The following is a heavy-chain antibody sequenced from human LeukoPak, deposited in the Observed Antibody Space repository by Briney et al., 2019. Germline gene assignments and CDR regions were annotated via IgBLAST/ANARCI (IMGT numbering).Heavy chain of an antibody. J-gene: IGHJ6*03. V-gene: IGHV1-46*01. CDR1: GYTFTSYY. Sequence: ASVKVSCKASGYTFTSYYMHWVRQAPGQGLEWMGIINPSGGSTSYAQKFQGRVTMTRDTSTSTVYMELSSLRSEDTAVYYCARDKASMVRGVIITSGNYYYMDVWGKGTTVTVPS. CDR3: ARDKASMVRGVIITSGNYYYMDV. CDR2: INPSGGST. D-gene: IGHD3-10*01.